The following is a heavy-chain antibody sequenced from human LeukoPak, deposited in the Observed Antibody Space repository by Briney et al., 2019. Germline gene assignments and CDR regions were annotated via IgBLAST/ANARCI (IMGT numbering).Heavy chain of an antibody. J-gene: IGHJ3*02. CDR1: GFTFSSYG. CDR3: AKGGDGYNRDAFDI. Sequence: GGSLRLSCAASGFTFSSYGMHWVRQAPGKGLEWVAVIWYDGSNKYYADSVKGRFTVSRDNSKNTLYLQMNSLRAEDTAVYYCAKGGDGYNRDAFDIWGQGTMVTVSS. V-gene: IGHV3-33*06. CDR2: IWYDGSNK. D-gene: IGHD5-24*01.